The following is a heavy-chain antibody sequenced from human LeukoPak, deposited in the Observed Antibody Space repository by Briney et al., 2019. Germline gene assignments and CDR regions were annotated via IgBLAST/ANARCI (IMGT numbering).Heavy chain of an antibody. Sequence: SETLSLTCIVSGGSISISSNYWGWIRQPPGKGLEWIGSIYYSGNTYHNPSLKNGVTISIDTSKNQFSLKLSSVTAADTAVYYCARQPGSYSYDYFDYWGQGTLVTVSS. CDR1: GGSISISSNY. CDR3: ARQPGSYSYDYFDY. V-gene: IGHV4-39*01. J-gene: IGHJ4*02. CDR2: IYYSGNT. D-gene: IGHD3-16*02.